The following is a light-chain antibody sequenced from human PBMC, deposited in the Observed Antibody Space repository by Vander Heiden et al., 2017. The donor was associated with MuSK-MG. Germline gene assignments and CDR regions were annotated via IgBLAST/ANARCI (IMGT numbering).Light chain of an antibody. V-gene: IGKV3-20*01. CDR2: GAS. CDR3: HHEGTSPFT. Sequence: EIVLTQSPGTLSLSPGETATLSCRASQSVTRNYLAWYQQRPGQAPSLLIYGASSRATGIPDRFSGRGSGTDFTLTISRLAPEDFAVYYCHHEGTSPFTFGQGTKLEIK. CDR1: QSVTRNY. J-gene: IGKJ2*01.